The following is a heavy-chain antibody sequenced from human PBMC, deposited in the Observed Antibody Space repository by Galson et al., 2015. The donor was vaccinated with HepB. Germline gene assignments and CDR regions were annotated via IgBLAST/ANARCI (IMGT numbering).Heavy chain of an antibody. D-gene: IGHD2-15*01. V-gene: IGHV1-3*01. CDR2: INAGNGNT. CDR3: ASPDPDIVVLPAAIADCSGGSCYSFQH. CDR1: GYTFTSYA. Sequence: SVKVSCKASGYTFTSYAMHWVRQAPGQRLEWMGWINAGNGNTKYSQKFQGRDTITRDTSASTAYMELSSLRSEDTAVYYCASPDPDIVVLPAAIADCSGGSCYSFQHWGQGTLVTVSS. J-gene: IGHJ1*01.